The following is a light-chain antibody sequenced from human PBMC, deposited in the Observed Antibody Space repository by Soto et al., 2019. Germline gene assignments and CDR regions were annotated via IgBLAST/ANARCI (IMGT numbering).Light chain of an antibody. V-gene: IGKV1-6*01. CDR3: IQDYNYPRT. CDR2: AAY. J-gene: IGKJ1*01. Sequence: AIQMTQSPSSLSASVGDRVTLTCRASQDIRNELGWYQQRPGKAPKLLIYAAYTLQSGVPSRFSASGSGTDFTLTIRSLQPEDFATYYCIQDYNYPRTFGPGTKVDI. CDR1: QDIRNE.